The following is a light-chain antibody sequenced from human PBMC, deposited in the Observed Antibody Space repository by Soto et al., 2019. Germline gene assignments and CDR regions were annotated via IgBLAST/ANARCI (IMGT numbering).Light chain of an antibody. Sequence: EIVMTQSPATLSVSPGERATLSCRASQSVSSNLAWYQQKPGQAPRLLIYGASTRATGIPARFSGSGSGTEFTLTISSLQSEDFAVYYCQQCNNWPRTFSQGTKVDIK. CDR1: QSVSSN. CDR2: GAS. J-gene: IGKJ1*01. V-gene: IGKV3-15*01. CDR3: QQCNNWPRT.